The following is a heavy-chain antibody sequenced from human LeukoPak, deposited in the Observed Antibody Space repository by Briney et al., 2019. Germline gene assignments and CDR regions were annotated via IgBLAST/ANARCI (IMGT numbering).Heavy chain of an antibody. CDR3: ARDTRVGATDY. V-gene: IGHV3-30-3*01. D-gene: IGHD1-26*01. CDR1: GFTFSSYA. Sequence: PGGSLRLSCAASGFTFSSYAMHWVRQAPGKGLEWVAAISYDGDNKYYADSVKGRFTISRDNSKNTLYLQMNSLRAEDTAVYYCARDTRVGATDYWGQGSLVTVSS. CDR2: ISYDGDNK. J-gene: IGHJ4*02.